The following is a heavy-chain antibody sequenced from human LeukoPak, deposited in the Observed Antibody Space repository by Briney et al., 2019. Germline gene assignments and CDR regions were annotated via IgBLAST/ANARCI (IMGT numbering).Heavy chain of an antibody. V-gene: IGHV3-11*01. CDR1: GFTFSDYY. Sequence: GGSLRLSCAASGFTFSDYYMGWIRQAPGKGLEWVSYISSSGSTIYYADSVKGRFTISRDNAKNSLYLQMNSLRAEDTAVYYCARSIGYCSGGSCYGGGLDYWGQGTLVTVSS. J-gene: IGHJ4*02. CDR3: ARSIGYCSGGSCYGGGLDY. D-gene: IGHD2-15*01. CDR2: ISSSGSTI.